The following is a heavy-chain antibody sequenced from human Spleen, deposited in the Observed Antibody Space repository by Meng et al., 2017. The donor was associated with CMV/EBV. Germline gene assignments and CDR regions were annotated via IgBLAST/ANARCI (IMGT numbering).Heavy chain of an antibody. Sequence: SGGTFSSDAISWVRQAPGQGLEWMGGIIPIFGTANYAQKFQGRVTLTTDESTSTAYMELSSLRSEDTAVYYCARVGSSSWYTGWFDPWGQGTLVTVSS. CDR1: GGTFSSDA. CDR2: IIPIFGTA. CDR3: ARVGSSSWYTGWFDP. D-gene: IGHD6-13*01. V-gene: IGHV1-69*05. J-gene: IGHJ5*02.